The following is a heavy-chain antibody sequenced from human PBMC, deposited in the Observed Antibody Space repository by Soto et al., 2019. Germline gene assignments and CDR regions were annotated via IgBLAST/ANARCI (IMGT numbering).Heavy chain of an antibody. J-gene: IGHJ4*02. CDR1: GGSFSGYY. Sequence: SETLSLTCAVDGGSFSGYYWSWIRQPPGKGLEWIGEINHSGSTNYNTSLESRVTISVDTSKNQFSLKLSSVTAADTAVYYCARGEPGMITFETDYSPPYYFDYWGQGTLVTVS. V-gene: IGHV4-34*01. CDR2: INHSGST. D-gene: IGHD3-16*01. CDR3: ARGEPGMITFETDYSPPYYFDY.